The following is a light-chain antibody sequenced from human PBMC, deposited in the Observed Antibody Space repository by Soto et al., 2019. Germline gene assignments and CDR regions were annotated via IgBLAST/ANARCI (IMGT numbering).Light chain of an antibody. Sequence: EIVLTQSPGTLSLSPGERATLSCRASQSVSSSYLAWYQQKPGQAPSLLIYGASRRATGIPDRFSGSGSGTDFTLTISRLEPEDFAVYYCQQYDSSPINFGQGTRLEIK. CDR1: QSVSSSY. CDR3: QQYDSSPIN. V-gene: IGKV3-20*01. J-gene: IGKJ5*01. CDR2: GAS.